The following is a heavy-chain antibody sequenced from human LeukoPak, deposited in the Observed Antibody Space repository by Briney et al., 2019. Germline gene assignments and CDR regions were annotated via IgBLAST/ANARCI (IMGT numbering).Heavy chain of an antibody. CDR1: SDSIRRYY. Sequence: SDPLSLICTVSSDSIRRYYWSWIRQSAGKALEWIGRIYTSGSTNYSPSLKRRVSMSVDTSKNQFSRKLSYVAAADTAVYYCARGGRDSSGYYFDWYFDLWVRGTLVTVSS. D-gene: IGHD3-22*01. J-gene: IGHJ2*01. CDR2: IYTSGST. V-gene: IGHV4-4*07. CDR3: ARGGRDSSGYYFDWYFDL.